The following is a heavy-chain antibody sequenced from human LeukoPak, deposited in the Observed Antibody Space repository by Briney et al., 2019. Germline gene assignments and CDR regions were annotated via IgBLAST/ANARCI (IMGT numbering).Heavy chain of an antibody. D-gene: IGHD6-13*01. CDR2: IIPIFGTA. J-gene: IGHJ4*02. Sequence: GASVKVSCKASGGTFSSYAISWVRQAPGQGLEWMGGIIPIFGTANYAQKFQGRVTITTDESTSTAYMELSSLRSEDTAVYYCARRAAAGTPLRQYDYWGQGTLVTVSS. V-gene: IGHV1-69*05. CDR1: GGTFSSYA. CDR3: ARRAAAGTPLRQYDY.